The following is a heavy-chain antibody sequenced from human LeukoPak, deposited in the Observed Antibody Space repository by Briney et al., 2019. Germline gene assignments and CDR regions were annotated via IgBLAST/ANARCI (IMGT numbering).Heavy chain of an antibody. D-gene: IGHD2-2*01. V-gene: IGHV3-72*01. CDR1: GFTFSDHY. J-gene: IGHJ6*03. Sequence: PGGSLRLSCAASGFTFSDHYIDWLRQAPGKGRDWVGHIRNKANGYTTEYAGSVKGRFTISRDDSKHSLYLQMNSLKTEDTAVYYCARRGPEAYYMDVWGKGTTLSVSS. CDR2: IRNKANGYTT. CDR3: ARRGPEAYYMDV.